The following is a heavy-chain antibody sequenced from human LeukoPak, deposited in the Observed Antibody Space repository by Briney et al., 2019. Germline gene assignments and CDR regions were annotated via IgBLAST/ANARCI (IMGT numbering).Heavy chain of an antibody. D-gene: IGHD6-19*01. V-gene: IGHV3-21*01. CDR3: ARDRDSSGAFDI. CDR2: ISSSSSYI. Sequence: TGGSLRLSCAASGFTFSSYSMNWVRQAPGKGLEWVSSISSSSSYIYYADSVKGRFTISRDNAKNSLYLQMNSLRAEDTAVYYCARDRDSSGAFDIWGQGTMVTVSS. J-gene: IGHJ3*02. CDR1: GFTFSSYS.